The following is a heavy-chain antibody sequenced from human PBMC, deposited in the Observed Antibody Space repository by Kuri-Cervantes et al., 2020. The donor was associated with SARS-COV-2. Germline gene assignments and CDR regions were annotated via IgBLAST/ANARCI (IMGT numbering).Heavy chain of an antibody. CDR3: AELGMGPVDY. J-gene: IGHJ4*02. Sequence: LSLTCAASGFTFSSYGMHWVRQAPGKGLEWVAVIWYDGSNKYYADSVKGRFTISRDNSKNTLYLQMNSLRAEDTAVYYCAELGMGPVDYWGQGTLVTVSS. CDR2: IWYDGSNK. D-gene: IGHD7-27*01. CDR1: GFTFSSYG. V-gene: IGHV3-33*06.